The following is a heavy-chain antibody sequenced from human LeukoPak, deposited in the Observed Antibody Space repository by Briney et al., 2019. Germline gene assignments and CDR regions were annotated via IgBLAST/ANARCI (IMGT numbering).Heavy chain of an antibody. CDR1: GGTFSSYA. CDR2: IIPIFGTA. J-gene: IGHJ4*02. CDR3: ARDYYDSSGYYLIFDY. V-gene: IGHV1-69*13. D-gene: IGHD3-22*01. Sequence: SVKVSRKASGGTFSSYAISWVRQAPGQGLEWMGGIIPIFGTANYAQKFQGRVTITADESTSTAYMELSSLRSEDTAVYYCARDYYDSSGYYLIFDYWGQGTLVTVSS.